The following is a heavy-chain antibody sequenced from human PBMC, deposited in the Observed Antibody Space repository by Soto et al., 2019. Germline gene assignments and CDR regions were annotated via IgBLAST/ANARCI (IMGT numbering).Heavy chain of an antibody. Sequence: QITLKESGPTQVKPRQTLTLTCTFSGFSLTTSGVGVGWIRQSPGKAPEWLALIYWSDDKRYSPSLKSRLTITKDNSKNQVVLTMADLDPADTATYYCANRVLRTVFGLVTTTAIYFDFWGQGTPVAVSS. J-gene: IGHJ4*02. CDR1: GFSLTTSGVG. CDR2: IYWSDDK. V-gene: IGHV2-5*01. CDR3: ANRVLRTVFGLVTTTAIYFDF. D-gene: IGHD3-3*01.